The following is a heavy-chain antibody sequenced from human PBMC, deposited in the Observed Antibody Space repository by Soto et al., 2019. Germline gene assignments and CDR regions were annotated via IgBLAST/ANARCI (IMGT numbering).Heavy chain of an antibody. CDR1: GDSITSNSYF. CDR3: AIIPSGYDPNWLDP. Sequence: SETLSLTCTVSGDSITSNSYFWAWIRQPPGKGLEWIGSIYYSGTTYYNPSLKSRVTISVDRSKNQFSLKVNSVTAADTAVYYCAIIPSGYDPNWLDPWGQGILVPVSS. D-gene: IGHD5-12*01. V-gene: IGHV4-39*07. J-gene: IGHJ5*02. CDR2: IYYSGTT.